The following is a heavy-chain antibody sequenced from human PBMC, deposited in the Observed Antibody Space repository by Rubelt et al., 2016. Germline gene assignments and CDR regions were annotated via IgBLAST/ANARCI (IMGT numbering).Heavy chain of an antibody. J-gene: IGHJ3*02. V-gene: IGHV1-69*01. D-gene: IGHD3-22*01. CDR3: ARDRLLDDSSGGDAFDI. CDR2: IIPIFGTA. CDR1: GGTFSSYA. Sequence: QVQLVQSGAEVKKPGSSVKVSCKASGGTFSSYAISWVRQAPGQGLEWMGGIIPIFGTANYAQKFQGRVTITADESTSTASMELSSLRSEDTAVYYCARDRLLDDSSGGDAFDIWGQGTMVTVSS.